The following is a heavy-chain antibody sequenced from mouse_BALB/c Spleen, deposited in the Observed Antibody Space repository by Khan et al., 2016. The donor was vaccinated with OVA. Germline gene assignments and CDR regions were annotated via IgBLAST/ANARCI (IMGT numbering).Heavy chain of an antibody. CDR3: ARSYDGAWFAY. D-gene: IGHD1-1*01. J-gene: IGHJ3*01. V-gene: IGHV1-81*01. CDR2: IYPGSGST. CDR1: GYTFTDYV. Sequence: QVRLQQSGPELVKPGAAVKMSCKASGYTFTDYVISWVKQRTGQGPEWIGEIYPGSGSTYYNEKFKGKATLTADKSSNPAYMQLSRLTSEDSAVYFCARSYDGAWFAYWGQGTLVTVSA.